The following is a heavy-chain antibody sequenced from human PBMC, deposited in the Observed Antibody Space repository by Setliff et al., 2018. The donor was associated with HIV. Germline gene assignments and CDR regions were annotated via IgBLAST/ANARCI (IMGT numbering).Heavy chain of an antibody. CDR1: GGSISSGSHY. CDR3: ASLFHDTSAPWLYYFDY. CDR2: IYTSGRT. D-gene: IGHD3-22*01. J-gene: IGHJ4*02. Sequence: SETLSLTCTVSGGSISSGSHYWSWIRQPAGKGLEWIGLIYTSGRTSYNPSLKSRVTISVDRSKNQFSLNLSSVTAADTALYYCASLFHDTSAPWLYYFDYWGQGTLVTVSS. V-gene: IGHV4-61*02.